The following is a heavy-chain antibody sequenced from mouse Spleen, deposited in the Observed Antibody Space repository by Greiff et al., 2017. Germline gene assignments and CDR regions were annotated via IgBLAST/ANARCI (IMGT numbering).Heavy chain of an antibody. CDR3: AKSPYYYDEVYYAMDY. Sequence: QVQLQQPGAELVKPGASVKMSCKASGYTFTSYWITWVKQRPGQGLEWIGDIYPGSGSTNYNEKFKSKATLTVDTSSSTAYMQLSSLTSEDSAVYYCAKSPYYYDEVYYAMDYWGQGTSVTVSS. CDR2: IYPGSGST. D-gene: IGHD1-1*01. V-gene: IGHV1-55*01. J-gene: IGHJ4*01. CDR1: GYTFTSYW.